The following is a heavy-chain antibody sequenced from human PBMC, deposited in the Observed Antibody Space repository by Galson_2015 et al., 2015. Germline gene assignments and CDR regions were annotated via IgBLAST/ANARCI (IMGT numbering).Heavy chain of an antibody. J-gene: IGHJ4*02. CDR3: AKFQGLTGDSGGWPWTFDS. D-gene: IGHD6-19*01. Sequence: SLRLSCAASGFTFSSYAMGWVRQAPGKGLEWVSAISGSGGTTYYADSVKGRFTISRDNSKDTLYLQMNSLRAEDTAVYYCAKFQGLTGDSGGWPWTFDSWGQGTLVTVSS. V-gene: IGHV3-23*01. CDR1: GFTFSSYA. CDR2: ISGSGGTT.